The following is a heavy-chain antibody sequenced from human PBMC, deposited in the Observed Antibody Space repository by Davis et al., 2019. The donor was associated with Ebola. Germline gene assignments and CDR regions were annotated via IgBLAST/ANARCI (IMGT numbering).Heavy chain of an antibody. CDR3: ASLRRTITGMDDGFDI. CDR2: IYSGDSDT. CDR1: GNSFSSHW. V-gene: IGHV5-51*01. J-gene: IGHJ3*02. D-gene: IGHD2-8*02. Sequence: GESLKISCQDSGNSFSSHWIAWVRQMPGKGPEWMGIIYSGDSDTRYSPSFRGQVTISADKSFKTAFLQWTSLKASDTAMYYCASLRRTITGMDDGFDIWGQGTMVTVSS.